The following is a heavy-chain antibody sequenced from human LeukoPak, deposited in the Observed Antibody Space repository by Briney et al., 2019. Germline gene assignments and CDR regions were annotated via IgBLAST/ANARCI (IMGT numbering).Heavy chain of an antibody. D-gene: IGHD2-2*01. J-gene: IGHJ6*02. Sequence: ASVKVSCKASGYTFTSYYMHWVRQAPGQGLEWMGIINPSGGSTSYAQKFQGRVTMTRDTSTSTVYMELSSLRSEDTAGYYCAREELGYCSSTSCPAGYYYYYGMDVWGQGTTVTVSS. CDR1: GYTFTSYY. CDR2: INPSGGST. V-gene: IGHV1-46*01. CDR3: AREELGYCSSTSCPAGYYYYYGMDV.